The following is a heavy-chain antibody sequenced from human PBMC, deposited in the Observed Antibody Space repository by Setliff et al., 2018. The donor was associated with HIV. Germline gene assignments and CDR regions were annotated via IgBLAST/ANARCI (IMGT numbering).Heavy chain of an antibody. D-gene: IGHD1-26*01. CDR1: GGSISSISYY. Sequence: SETLSLTCSVSGGSISSISYYWGWIRQPPGKGLEWIGNIYYSGNTYYNPSLKSRVTISVDTSKNQFSLKLSSVTAADTAVYYCARGGSGSPFDYWGQGTLVTVSS. V-gene: IGHV4-39*07. J-gene: IGHJ4*02. CDR3: ARGGSGSPFDY. CDR2: IYYSGNT.